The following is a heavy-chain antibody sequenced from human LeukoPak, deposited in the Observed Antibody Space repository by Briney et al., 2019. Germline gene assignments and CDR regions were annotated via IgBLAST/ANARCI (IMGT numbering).Heavy chain of an antibody. V-gene: IGHV4-30-2*01. CDR3: ARGEVWQPDP. D-gene: IGHD6-13*01. CDR2: IYHSGST. Sequence: PSETLSLTCTVSGGSISSGGYYWSWIRQPPGKGLEWIGYIYHSGSTYYNPSLKSRVTISVDRSKNQFSLKLSSVTAADTAVYYCARGEVWQPDPWGQGTLVTVSS. J-gene: IGHJ5*02. CDR1: GGSISSGGYY.